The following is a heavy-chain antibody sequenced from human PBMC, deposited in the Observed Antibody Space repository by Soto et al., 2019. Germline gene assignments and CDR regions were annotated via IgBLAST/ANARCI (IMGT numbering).Heavy chain of an antibody. CDR1: VFICSSYD. V-gene: IGHV3-23*01. CDR2: ILVDGRT. J-gene: IGHJ3*02. CDR3: AKATATGGGAFDI. D-gene: IGHD2-8*02. Sequence: HPVGSLRLSCAASVFICSSYDMSCVRHSPGKGLEWVSTILVDGRTFYVDSVKGRFTISRDSSQNTVYLQMNSLTAGDTALYYCAKATATGGGAFDICGQGTMVTVSS.